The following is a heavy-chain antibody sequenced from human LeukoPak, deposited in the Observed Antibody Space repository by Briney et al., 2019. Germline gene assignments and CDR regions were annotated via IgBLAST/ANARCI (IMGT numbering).Heavy chain of an antibody. CDR3: AKDPSLLWFGELTS. V-gene: IGHV3-23*01. CDR2: ISGSGGST. CDR1: GFTFSSYA. Sequence: PGGSLRLSCAASGFTFSSYAMTWVRQAPGKGLEWVSGISGSGGSTSYGDSVKGRFTISRDNSKNTLYLQMNSLRAEDTAVYYCAKDPSLLWFGELTSWGQGTLVTVSS. J-gene: IGHJ5*02. D-gene: IGHD3-10*01.